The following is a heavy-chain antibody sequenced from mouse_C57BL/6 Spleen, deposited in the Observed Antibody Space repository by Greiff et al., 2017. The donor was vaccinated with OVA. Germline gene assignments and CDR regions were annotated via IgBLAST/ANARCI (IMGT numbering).Heavy chain of an antibody. CDR1: GFTFSSYT. J-gene: IGHJ4*01. CDR3: ARLTGAMDY. CDR2: ISGGGGNT. Sequence: EVQLVESGGGLVKPGGSLKLSCAASGFTFSSYTMSWVRQTPEKRLEWVATISGGGGNTYYPDSVKGRFTISRDNAKNTLYLQMSSLRSEDTALYYCARLTGAMDYWGQGTSVTVSS. V-gene: IGHV5-9*01.